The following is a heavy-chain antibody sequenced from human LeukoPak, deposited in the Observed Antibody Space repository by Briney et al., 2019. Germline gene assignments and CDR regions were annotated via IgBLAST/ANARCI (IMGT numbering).Heavy chain of an antibody. D-gene: IGHD6-19*01. V-gene: IGHV3-74*01. CDR1: VFTFSKYW. Sequence: VRSLRPSCAASVFTFSKYWMLWVRHAPGKGLESVSRINTDGTVTTYADSVKGRFTVSRDNADNTMFLQMNSVRDEDTAVYYCATKQWLAPPPDSWGQGTPVTVSS. CDR2: INTDGTVT. J-gene: IGHJ4*02. CDR3: ATKQWLAPPPDS.